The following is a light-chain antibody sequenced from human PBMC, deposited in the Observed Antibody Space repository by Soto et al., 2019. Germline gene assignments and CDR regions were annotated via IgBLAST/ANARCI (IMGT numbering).Light chain of an antibody. V-gene: IGKV3-11*01. CDR3: QLRINWPPSIT. Sequence: EVVLTQSPATLSLSPGERGTLSCRASQSSSNYLAWYQQKPGQAPRLLIYDVSNLGTGIPARFRGSGSGTDFTLTITILELEDFAVYYCQLRINWPPSITFGPGTRLDIK. CDR1: QSSSNY. J-gene: IGKJ5*01. CDR2: DVS.